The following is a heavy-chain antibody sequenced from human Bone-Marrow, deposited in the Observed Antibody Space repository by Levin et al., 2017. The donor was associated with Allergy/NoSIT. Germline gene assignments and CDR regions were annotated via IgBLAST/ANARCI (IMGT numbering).Heavy chain of an antibody. J-gene: IGHJ5*02. CDR3: ARGRIGVAGTDWFDP. Sequence: PSETLSLTCAVSGGSISTLYWWSWVRQSPGKGPEWIGEISQSGSPNYNPSLKSRVLLSMDESKNQFSLNLRSVTAADTAVYYCARGRIGVAGTDWFDPWGPGTLVTVSS. CDR2: ISQSGSP. V-gene: IGHV4-4*02. CDR1: GGSISTLYW. D-gene: IGHD6-19*01.